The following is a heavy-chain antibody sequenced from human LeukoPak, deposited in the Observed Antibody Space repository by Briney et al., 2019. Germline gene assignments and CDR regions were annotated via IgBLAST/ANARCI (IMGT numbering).Heavy chain of an antibody. Sequence: ASVKVSCKASGYTFTSYDINWVRQATGQGLEWMGWMNPNSSNTGYAQKFQGRVTMTRNTSISTAYMELSSLRSEDTAVYYCARGSPHYYDSSGDINFDYWGQGTLVTVSS. CDR1: GYTFTSYD. CDR2: MNPNSSNT. D-gene: IGHD3-22*01. V-gene: IGHV1-8*01. J-gene: IGHJ4*02. CDR3: ARGSPHYYDSSGDINFDY.